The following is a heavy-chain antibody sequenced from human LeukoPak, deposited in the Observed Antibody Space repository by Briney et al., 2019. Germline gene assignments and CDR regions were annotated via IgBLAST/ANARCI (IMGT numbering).Heavy chain of an antibody. D-gene: IGHD5-18*01. J-gene: IGHJ4*02. CDR1: GYSISSGYY. CDR2: IYYSGST. Sequence: SETLSLTCTVSGYSISSGYYWSWIRQPPGKGLEWIGYIYYSGSTYYNPSLKSRVTISVDTSKNQFSLKLSSVTAADTAVYYCARDGAYTAIDYWGQGTLVTVSS. CDR3: ARDGAYTAIDY. V-gene: IGHV4-30-4*01.